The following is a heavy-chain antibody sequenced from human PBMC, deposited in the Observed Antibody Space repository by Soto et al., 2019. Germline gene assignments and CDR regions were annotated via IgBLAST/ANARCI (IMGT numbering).Heavy chain of an antibody. CDR3: AKGVNVDIVATIDYFDY. V-gene: IGHV3-23*01. Sequence: GGSLRLSCAASGFTFSSYAMSWVRQAPGKGLEWVSAISGSGGSTYYADSVKGRFTISRDNSKNTLYLQMNSLRAEDTAVYYCAKGVNVDIVATIDYFDYWGQGTLVTVSS. CDR1: GFTFSSYA. D-gene: IGHD5-12*01. J-gene: IGHJ4*02. CDR2: ISGSGGST.